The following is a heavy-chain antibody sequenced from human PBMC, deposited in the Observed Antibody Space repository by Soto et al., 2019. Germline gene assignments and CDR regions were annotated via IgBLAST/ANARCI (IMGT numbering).Heavy chain of an antibody. J-gene: IGHJ5*01. CDR3: DRGALMVRCVILTRNWFDP. CDR1: DGSISSGGYS. V-gene: IGHV4-30-2*01. CDR2: IYHSGST. Sequence: PSKTLSLTCAVSDGSISSGGYSCSWIRQPPGKGLEWIGYIYHSGSTYYNPSLKSRVTISVDRSKNQFSLKLSSVTAADTAVYYCDRGALMVRCVILTRNWFDPWGQGALVTVSS. D-gene: IGHD3-10*01.